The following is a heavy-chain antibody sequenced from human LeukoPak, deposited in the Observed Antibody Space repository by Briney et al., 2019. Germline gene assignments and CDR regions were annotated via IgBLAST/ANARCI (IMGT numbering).Heavy chain of an antibody. Sequence: GGSLRLSCAASGFTVSSNYMSWVSQTPGKGLEWVAVISYHGSNKYYADSVKGRFTISRDNSKNTLYLQMNSLRAEDTAVYYCARGQHRIAAAATGVGFDYWGQGTLVTVSS. D-gene: IGHD6-13*01. CDR3: ARGQHRIAAAATGVGFDY. CDR2: ISYHGSNK. CDR1: GFTVSSNY. V-gene: IGHV3-30*03. J-gene: IGHJ4*02.